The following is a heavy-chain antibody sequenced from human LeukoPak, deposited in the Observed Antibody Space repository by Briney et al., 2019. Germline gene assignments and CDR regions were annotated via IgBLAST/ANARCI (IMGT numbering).Heavy chain of an antibody. CDR1: GFTFSSYA. D-gene: IGHD1-26*01. CDR3: ARDHSGSQTDY. V-gene: IGHV3-30-3*01. J-gene: IGHJ4*02. Sequence: PGGSLRLSCAASGFTFSSYAMHWVRQAPGKGLEWVAITSYHGSDRYYTDSVKGRFTISRDNSNNTLYLRMNSLRVEDTAVYYCARDHSGSQTDYWGQGTLVTVSS. CDR2: TSYHGSDR.